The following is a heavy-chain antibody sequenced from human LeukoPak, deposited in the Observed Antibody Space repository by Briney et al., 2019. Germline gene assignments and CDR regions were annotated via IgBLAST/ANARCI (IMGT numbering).Heavy chain of an antibody. D-gene: IGHD7-27*01. CDR3: AKPAFLGTSLDY. CDR1: GFTFSNYA. CDR2: ISGGGDNT. J-gene: IGHJ4*02. Sequence: GGSLRLSCAASGFTFSNYAMGWVRQAPGKGLEWVSVISGGGDNTYYADSVKGRFTISRDKSMNTLYLQMSSLRAEDTAVYYCAKPAFLGTSLDYWGQGTLVTVSS. V-gene: IGHV3-23*01.